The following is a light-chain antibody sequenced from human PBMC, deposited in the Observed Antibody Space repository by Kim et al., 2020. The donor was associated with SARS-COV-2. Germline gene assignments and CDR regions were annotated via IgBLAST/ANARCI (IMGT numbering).Light chain of an antibody. CDR1: DIGTKS. CDR2: FND. V-gene: IGLV3-21*04. CDR3: QVWDISPDYLWV. J-gene: IGLJ3*02. Sequence: SYELTQPPSVSVAPGETATITCGGKDIGTKSVHWYQQKSGQSPVLVIYFNDDRPSGIPERFSASNSGNTATLTISWVESGDEADYYCQVWDISPDYLWVF.